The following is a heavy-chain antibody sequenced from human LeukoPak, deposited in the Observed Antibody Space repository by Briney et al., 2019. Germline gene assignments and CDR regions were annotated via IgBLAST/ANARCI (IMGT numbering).Heavy chain of an antibody. CDR3: SRGAIAADGTGYNWFVP. CDR1: GFSFNSYS. J-gene: IGHJ5*02. V-gene: IGHV3-21*01. Sequence: PGGSLRLSCAASGFSFNSYSMNWVRQAPGKGLEWVSSMSSSGSYIYYADSVKGRFTISRDNTKNSLCLQMNSLRAEDTAVYYCSRGAIAADGTGYNWFVPWGQGTLVIVSS. CDR2: MSSSGSYI. D-gene: IGHD6-13*01.